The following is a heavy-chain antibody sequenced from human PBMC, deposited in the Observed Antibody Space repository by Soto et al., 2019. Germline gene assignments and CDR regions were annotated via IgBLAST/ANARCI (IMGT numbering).Heavy chain of an antibody. D-gene: IGHD3-10*01. CDR1: GGSISSYY. J-gene: IGHJ4*02. CDR3: ARRYGEFNFDY. Sequence: QVQLQESGPGLVKPSETLSLTCTVSGGSISSYYWSWIRQSPGKGLEWIGYIFYSGSTTYNPSLKSRVTISVDTSKNQFSLKLSPMTAADTAVYYCARRYGEFNFDYWGQGTLVTVSS. CDR2: IFYSGST. V-gene: IGHV4-59*01.